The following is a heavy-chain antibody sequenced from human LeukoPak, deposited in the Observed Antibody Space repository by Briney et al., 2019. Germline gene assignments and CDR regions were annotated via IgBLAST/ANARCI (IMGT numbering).Heavy chain of an antibody. Sequence: PSETLSLTCTVSGGSISTYFWSWIRQPPGKGLEWIGYIYYSGSTNYNPSLKSRVTISLDTSKNQFSLKLSSVTAADTAVYYCARDPGAYSRSPIDSWGQGTLVTVSS. CDR1: GGSISTYF. CDR2: IYYSGST. CDR3: ARDPGAYSRSPIDS. V-gene: IGHV4-59*01. D-gene: IGHD6-6*01. J-gene: IGHJ4*02.